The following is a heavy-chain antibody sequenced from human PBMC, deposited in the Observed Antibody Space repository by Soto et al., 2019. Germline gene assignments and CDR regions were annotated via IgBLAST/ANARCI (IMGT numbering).Heavy chain of an antibody. CDR1: GGSISSGGYY. D-gene: IGHD5-12*01. CDR3: ARDGGKGVATSRGTYYYYGMDV. J-gene: IGHJ6*01. Sequence: SETLSLTCTVSGGSISSGGYYWSWIRQHPGKGLEWIGYIYYSGSTYYNPSLKSRVTISVDTSKNQFSLKLSSVTAADTAVYYCARDGGKGVATSRGTYYYYGMDVWGQGTTVT. V-gene: IGHV4-31*03. CDR2: IYYSGST.